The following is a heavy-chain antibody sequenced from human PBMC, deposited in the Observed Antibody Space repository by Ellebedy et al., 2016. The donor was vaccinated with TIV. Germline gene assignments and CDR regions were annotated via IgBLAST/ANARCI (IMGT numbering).Heavy chain of an antibody. CDR1: GYTFTGYY. CDR2: INPNSGGT. D-gene: IGHD6-13*01. V-gene: IGHV1-2*02. CDR3: AREPVDHRGIAAAGTGRWFDP. J-gene: IGHJ5*02. Sequence: AASVKVSCKASGYTFTGYYMHWVRQAPGQGLEWMGWINPNSGGTNYAQKFQGRVTMTRDTSISTAYMELSRLRSDDTAVYYCAREPVDHRGIAAAGTGRWFDPWGQGTLVTVSS.